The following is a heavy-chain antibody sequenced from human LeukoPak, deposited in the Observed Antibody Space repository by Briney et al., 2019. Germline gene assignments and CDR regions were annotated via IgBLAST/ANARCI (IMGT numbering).Heavy chain of an antibody. CDR2: IYHSGST. Sequence: SETLSLTCTVSGYSISSGYYWGWIRQPPGKGLQWIGTIYHSGSTFYNPSLKSRVTISVDTSKNQFSLRRTSVSAADTAVYYCARGQARLAWFDPWGQGTLVTVSS. J-gene: IGHJ5*02. V-gene: IGHV4-38-2*02. CDR3: ARGQARLAWFDP. D-gene: IGHD2-21*01. CDR1: GYSISSGYY.